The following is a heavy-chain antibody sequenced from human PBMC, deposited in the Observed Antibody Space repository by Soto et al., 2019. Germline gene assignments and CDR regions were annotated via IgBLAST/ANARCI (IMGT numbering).Heavy chain of an antibody. CDR3: AREEDYGDYVRENAFDI. V-gene: IGHV1-69*12. J-gene: IGHJ3*02. CDR1: GGTFSSYA. CDR2: IIPIFGTA. Sequence: QVQLVQSGAEVKKPGSSVKVSCKASGGTFSSYAISWVRQAPGQGLEWMGGIIPIFGTANYAQKFQGRVTSTADESTSTAYMELSSLRSEDTAVYYCAREEDYGDYVRENAFDIWGQGTMVTVSS. D-gene: IGHD4-17*01.